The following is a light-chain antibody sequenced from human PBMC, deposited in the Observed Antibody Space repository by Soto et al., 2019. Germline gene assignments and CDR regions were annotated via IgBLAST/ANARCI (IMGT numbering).Light chain of an antibody. J-gene: IGKJ1*01. V-gene: IGKV3-15*01. CDR3: QQYNNWPPMA. CDR1: QSVSRN. Sequence: EIVMTQSPATLSVSPGERANLSCRASQSVSRNLAWYQQKPGQAPRLLIYGASTRATGIPARFSGSGSGTEFTLTISSLQSEDFAVYYCQQYNNWPPMAFGQGTKLEIK. CDR2: GAS.